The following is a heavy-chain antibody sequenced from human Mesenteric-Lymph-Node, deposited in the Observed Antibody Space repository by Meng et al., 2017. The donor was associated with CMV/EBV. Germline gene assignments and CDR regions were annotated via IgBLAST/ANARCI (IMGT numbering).Heavy chain of an antibody. D-gene: IGHD1-1*01. V-gene: IGHV4-59*01. CDR1: GGSINSYY. CDR3: ARGGWVHPFDY. J-gene: IGHJ4*02. Sequence: SETLSLTCTVSGGSINSYYWNWIRQSPGKGLEWIGNIYHSGSTDYSPSLKTRVTISIESSKIRFSLRLSSVTAADTAVYYCARGGWVHPFDYWGQGTLVTVSS. CDR2: IYHSGST.